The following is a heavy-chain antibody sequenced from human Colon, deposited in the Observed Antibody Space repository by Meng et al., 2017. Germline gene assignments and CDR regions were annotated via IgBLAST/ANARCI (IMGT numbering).Heavy chain of an antibody. CDR3: ARDLWELRYKAPFDP. CDR2: IDYSGNT. D-gene: IGHD3-16*01. Sequence: VQLQGSGPGLVKPSQTLSLTCSVSGGSFSSASYYWSWIRQHPGKGLEWIGYIDYSGNTYYNPSLESRVTISVDTSKNQFSLKLSSVTAADTAVYYCARDLWELRYKAPFDPWGQGILVTVSS. J-gene: IGHJ5*02. CDR1: GGSFSSASYY. V-gene: IGHV4-31*03.